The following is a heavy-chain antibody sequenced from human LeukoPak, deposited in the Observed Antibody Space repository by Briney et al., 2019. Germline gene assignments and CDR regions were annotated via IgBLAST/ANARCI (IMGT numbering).Heavy chain of an antibody. J-gene: IGHJ4*02. CDR2: ISGSGSST. V-gene: IGHV3-23*01. CDR3: AKSHQWLAFYYFDY. Sequence: GGSLRLSCAASGFTFSSYAMSWVRQAPGKGLEWVSAISGSGSSTYYADSVKGRFTVSRDNSKNTLYLQMNSLRAEDTAVYYCAKSHQWLAFYYFDYWGQGTLVTVSS. D-gene: IGHD6-19*01. CDR1: GFTFSSYA.